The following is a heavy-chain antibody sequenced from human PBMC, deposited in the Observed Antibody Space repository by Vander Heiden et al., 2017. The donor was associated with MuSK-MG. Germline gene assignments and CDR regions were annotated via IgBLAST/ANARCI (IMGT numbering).Heavy chain of an antibody. D-gene: IGHD1-26*01. CDR3: ARINGGIYLGDAFDG. CDR2: INFDGTVT. CDR1: TFTFSKYW. Sequence: EVQLVESGGGLVQPGGSLRLSCAASTFTFSKYWMHWVRQAPGKGLVWVSRINFDGTVTTYADSVKGRFTVSRDNARNTLYLQMSSLRAEDTALYYCARINGGIYLGDAFDGWGRGTLVTVSS. V-gene: IGHV3-74*03. J-gene: IGHJ3*01.